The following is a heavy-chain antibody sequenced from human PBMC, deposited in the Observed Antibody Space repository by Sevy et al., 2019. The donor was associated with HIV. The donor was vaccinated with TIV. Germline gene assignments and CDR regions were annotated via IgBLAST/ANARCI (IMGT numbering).Heavy chain of an antibody. J-gene: IGHJ4*02. CDR3: ARDIGYYDSSGYGDY. CDR1: RFTFSDYY. CDR2: ISSGGTTM. Sequence: GGSLRLSCAASRFTFSDYYMSWIRQAPGKGLEWVSYISSGGTTMYYADSLKGRFTISRDNAKNSLYLQMNSLRAEDTAVYYCARDIGYYDSSGYGDYWGQGTLVTVSS. D-gene: IGHD3-22*01. V-gene: IGHV3-11*01.